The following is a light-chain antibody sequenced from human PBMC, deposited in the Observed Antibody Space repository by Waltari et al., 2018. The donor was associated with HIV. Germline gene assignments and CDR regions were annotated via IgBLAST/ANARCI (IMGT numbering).Light chain of an antibody. J-gene: IGLJ3*02. CDR3: HSYDSSLDGWV. CDR1: RPNIGAEYH. Sequence: QSVLTQPPSVSGAPGQRVTIPCTVTRPNIGAEYHVNWYQHLPGTAPKLLIYGYNNRPSGVPDRFSGSKSGTSASLAITGLQAEDEADYYCHSYDSSLDGWVFGGGTKLTVL. V-gene: IGLV1-40*01. CDR2: GYN.